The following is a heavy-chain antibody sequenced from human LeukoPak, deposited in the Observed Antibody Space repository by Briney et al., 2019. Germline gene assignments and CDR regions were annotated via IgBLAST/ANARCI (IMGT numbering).Heavy chain of an antibody. J-gene: IGHJ4*02. CDR1: GFTFDDYA. Sequence: PGGSLRLSCAASGFTFDDYAMHWVRQAPGKGLEWVSGISWNSGSIGYADSVKGRFTISRDNAKNSLYLQMDSLRAEDTAIYYCATHPGDYWFGYLQLWGQGTLVTVSS. D-gene: IGHD3-10*01. V-gene: IGHV3-9*01. CDR2: ISWNSGSI. CDR3: ATHPGDYWFGYLQL.